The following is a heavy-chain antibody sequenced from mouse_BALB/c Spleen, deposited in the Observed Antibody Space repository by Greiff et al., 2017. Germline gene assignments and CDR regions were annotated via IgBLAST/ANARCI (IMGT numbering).Heavy chain of an antibody. CDR2: ISDGGSYT. V-gene: IGHV5-4*02. J-gene: IGHJ2*01. Sequence: EVKVEESGGGLVKPGGSLKLSCAASGFTFSDYYMYWVRQTPEKRLEWVATISDGGSYTYYPDSVKGRFTISRDNAKNNLYLQMSSLKSEDTAMYYCARDGEYGNYFDYWGQGTTLTVSS. CDR1: GFTFSDYY. D-gene: IGHD2-10*02. CDR3: ARDGEYGNYFDY.